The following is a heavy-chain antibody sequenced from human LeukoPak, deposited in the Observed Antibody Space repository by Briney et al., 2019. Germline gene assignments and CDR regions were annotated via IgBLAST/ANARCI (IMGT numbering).Heavy chain of an antibody. Sequence: GGSLRLSCAASGFTFSTYWMSWVRQAPGKGLEWVANIKQDGSEKNYLDSVKGRFTISRDNTKNSLYLQMNSLRAEDTAVYYCASGYNRYGSGSYGGFDPWGQGTLVTVSS. V-gene: IGHV3-7*01. J-gene: IGHJ5*02. D-gene: IGHD3-10*01. CDR2: IKQDGSEK. CDR3: ASGYNRYGSGSYGGFDP. CDR1: GFTFSTYW.